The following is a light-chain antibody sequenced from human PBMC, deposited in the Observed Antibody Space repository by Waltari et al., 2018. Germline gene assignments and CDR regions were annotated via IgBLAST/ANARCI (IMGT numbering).Light chain of an antibody. Sequence: QSVLTQPPSVSGAPGQRVTISCTGSSSNIGAGYDVHWYQQLPGTAPKLLIYGNGTGPSGVPDRFRGSKSGTSASLAITGLQAEDEADYYCQSYDSSLSGSWVFGGGTKLTVL. CDR2: GNG. CDR3: QSYDSSLSGSWV. CDR1: SSNIGAGYD. J-gene: IGLJ3*02. V-gene: IGLV1-40*01.